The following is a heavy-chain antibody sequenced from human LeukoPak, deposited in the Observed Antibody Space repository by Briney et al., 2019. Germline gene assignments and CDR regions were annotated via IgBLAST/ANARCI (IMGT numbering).Heavy chain of an antibody. CDR1: GGSISSGGYY. V-gene: IGHV4-31*03. J-gene: IGHJ3*02. Sequence: SETLSLTCTVSGGSISSGGYYWSWIRQHPGKCLEWIGYIYYSGSTYYNPSLKSRVTISVDTSKNQFSLKLSSVTAADTAVYYCARDLIGQDAFDIWGQGTMVTVSS. CDR3: ARDLIGQDAFDI. CDR2: IYYSGST. D-gene: IGHD3-9*01.